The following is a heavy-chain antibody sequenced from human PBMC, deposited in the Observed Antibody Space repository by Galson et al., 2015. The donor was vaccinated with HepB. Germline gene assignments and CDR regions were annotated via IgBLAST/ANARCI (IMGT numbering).Heavy chain of an antibody. D-gene: IGHD5-12*01. J-gene: IGHJ2*01. Sequence: SLRLSCAASGFTFNSYAMSWIRQAPGKGLEWVGRIKSKTDGGTTDYAAPVKGRFTISRDDSKNTLYLQMNSLKTEDTAVYYCTTEDSGYDWGYFDLWGRSTLVTVSS. CDR2: IKSKTDGGTT. V-gene: IGHV3-15*01. CDR1: GFTFNSYA. CDR3: TTEDSGYDWGYFDL.